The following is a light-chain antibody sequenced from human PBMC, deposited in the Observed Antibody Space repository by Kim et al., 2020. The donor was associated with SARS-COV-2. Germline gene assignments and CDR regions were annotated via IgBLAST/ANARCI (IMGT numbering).Light chain of an antibody. Sequence: QSALTQPASVSGSPGQSITLSCTGTSSDVGGYNYVSWYQQHPGKAPKLMIYDVSKRPSGVSNRFSGSKSGNTASLTISGLQAEDEADYYCSSYTSSSTYVVFGGGTQLTVL. J-gene: IGLJ2*01. CDR3: SSYTSSSTYVV. V-gene: IGLV2-14*01. CDR2: DVS. CDR1: SSDVGGYNY.